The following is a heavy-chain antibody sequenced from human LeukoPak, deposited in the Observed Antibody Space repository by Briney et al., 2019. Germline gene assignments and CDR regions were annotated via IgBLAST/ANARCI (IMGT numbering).Heavy chain of an antibody. J-gene: IGHJ6*02. Sequence: GASVKVSCKASGYTFTSYDINWVRQATGQGLEWMGWMNPNSGNTGYAQKFQGRITMTRNTSISTAYMELSSLRSEDTAVYYCARVPTRATHYGMDVWGQGTTVTVSS. CDR3: ARVPTRATHYGMDV. V-gene: IGHV1-8*01. D-gene: IGHD5-24*01. CDR2: MNPNSGNT. CDR1: GYTFTSYD.